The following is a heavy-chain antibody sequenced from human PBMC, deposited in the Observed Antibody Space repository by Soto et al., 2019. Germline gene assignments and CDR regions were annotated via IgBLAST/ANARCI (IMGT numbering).Heavy chain of an antibody. J-gene: IGHJ4*02. V-gene: IGHV1-2*02. CDR1: GYTFSGHY. CDR3: ARGLYSSPAYVFDS. D-gene: IGHD6-13*01. CDR2: INPKSGGT. Sequence: QVQLVQSGAEVRKPGASVKVSCNVTGYTFSGHYLHWVRQAPGQGLEWMGWINPKSGGTNYAQKFQDRVTMTDDTSVSAASMELTSLRYDDTAVFYCARGLYSSPAYVFDSWGQGTLVTVSS.